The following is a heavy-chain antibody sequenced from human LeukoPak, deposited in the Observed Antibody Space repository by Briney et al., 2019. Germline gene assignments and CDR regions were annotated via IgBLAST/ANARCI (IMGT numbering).Heavy chain of an antibody. CDR3: ARHHGYSYGPVDY. V-gene: IGHV4-39*01. CDR1: GGSISSSSYY. CDR2: IYYSGSA. Sequence: SETLSLTCTLSGGSISSSSYYWGWIRQPPGKGLEWIGSIYYSGSAYYNPSLKSRVTISVDTCKNQFSLKLSSVTAEDTAVYYCARHHGYSYGPVDYWGQGTLVTVSS. J-gene: IGHJ4*02. D-gene: IGHD5-18*01.